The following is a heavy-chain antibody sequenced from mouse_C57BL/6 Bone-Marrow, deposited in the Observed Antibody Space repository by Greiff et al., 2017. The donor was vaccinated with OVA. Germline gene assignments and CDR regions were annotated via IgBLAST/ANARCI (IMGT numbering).Heavy chain of an antibody. V-gene: IGHV1-19*01. CDR2: INPYNGGT. CDR1: GYTFTDYY. CDR3: ARGIPYYYGSSYPLDYFDY. D-gene: IGHD1-1*01. Sequence: VQLKESGPVLVKPGASVKMSCKASGYTFTDYYMNWVKQSHGKSLEWIGVINPYNGGTSYNQKFKGKATLTVDKSSSTAYMELNSLTSEDSAVYYCARGIPYYYGSSYPLDYFDYWGQGTTLTVSS. J-gene: IGHJ2*01.